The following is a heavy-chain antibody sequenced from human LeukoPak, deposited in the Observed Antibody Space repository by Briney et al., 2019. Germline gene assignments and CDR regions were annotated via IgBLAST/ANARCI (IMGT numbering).Heavy chain of an antibody. J-gene: IGHJ6*03. CDR2: ISSSSSYI. D-gene: IGHD2-21*01. CDR3: ARAPFEYCGGDCYSDMDV. V-gene: IGHV3-21*01. Sequence: PGGSLRLSCAASGFTFSSYSMNWVRQAPGKGLEWVSSISSSSSYIYYADSVKGRFTNSRDNAKNSLYLQMNSLRAEDTAVYYCARAPFEYCGGDCYSDMDVWGKGTTVTVSS. CDR1: GFTFSSYS.